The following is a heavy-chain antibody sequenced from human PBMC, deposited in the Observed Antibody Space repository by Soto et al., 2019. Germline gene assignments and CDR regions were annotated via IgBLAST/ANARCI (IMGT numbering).Heavy chain of an antibody. CDR2: ISYDGSNK. Sequence: GGSLRLSCAASGFTFSSYGMHWVRQAPGKGLEWVAVISYDGSNKYYADSVKGRFIISRDNSKNTLYLQMNSLRAEDTGVYYCTLLDMDVWGQRPTVDVSS. CDR1: GFTFSSYG. V-gene: IGHV3-30*03. J-gene: IGHJ6*02. CDR3: TLLDMDV.